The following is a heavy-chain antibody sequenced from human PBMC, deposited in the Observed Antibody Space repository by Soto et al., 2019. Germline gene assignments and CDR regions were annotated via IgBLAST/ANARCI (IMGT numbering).Heavy chain of an antibody. D-gene: IGHD3-10*01. CDR1: GYTLTELS. CDR3: AASMVLGPTNYYYYYGMDV. CDR2: FDPEDGET. J-gene: IGHJ6*02. Sequence: AAVKVSCKVSGYTLTELSMHWVRQAPGKGLEWMGGFDPEDGETIYAQKFQGRVTMTEDTSTDTAYMELSSLRSEDTAVYYCAASMVLGPTNYYYYYGMDVPGQGTTVIVSS. V-gene: IGHV1-24*01.